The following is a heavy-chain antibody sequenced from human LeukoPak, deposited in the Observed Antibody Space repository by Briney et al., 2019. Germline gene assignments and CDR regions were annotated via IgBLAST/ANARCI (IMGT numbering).Heavy chain of an antibody. CDR2: INSDGSSR. CDR3: ARHWDAFDI. V-gene: IGHV3-74*01. Sequence: GGSLRLSCVASGFTFSSYWMHWVRQAPGKGLVWVSRINSDGSSRSYADSVKGRFAISRDNAKNTLYLQMNSLRAEDTAVYYCARHWDAFDIWGQGTMVTVSS. CDR1: GFTFSSYW. J-gene: IGHJ3*02. D-gene: IGHD1-1*01.